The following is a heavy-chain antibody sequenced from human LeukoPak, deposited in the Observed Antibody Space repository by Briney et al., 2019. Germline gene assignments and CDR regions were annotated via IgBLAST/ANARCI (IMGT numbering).Heavy chain of an antibody. CDR1: GGSFSGYY. Sequence: PSETLSLTCAVYGGSFSGYYWSWIRQPPGKGLEWIGEINHSGSTNYNPSLKSRVTISVDTSKNQFSLKLSSVTAADTAVYYCARVFNRHFDLWGRGTLVTVSS. CDR3: ARVFNRHFDL. V-gene: IGHV4-34*01. CDR2: INHSGST. J-gene: IGHJ2*01.